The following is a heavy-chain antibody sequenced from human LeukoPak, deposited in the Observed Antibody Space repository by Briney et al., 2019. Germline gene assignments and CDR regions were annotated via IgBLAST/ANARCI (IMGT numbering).Heavy chain of an antibody. CDR3: ATLYCSSTSCYSYMDV. J-gene: IGHJ6*03. CDR2: ISAYNGNT. V-gene: IGHV1-18*01. Sequence: ASAKVSCKASGYTFTSYGISWVRQAPGQGLEWMGWISAYNGNTNYAQKLQGRVTMTTDTSTSTAYMELRSLRSDDTAVYYCATLYCSSTSCYSYMDVWGKGTTVTVSS. D-gene: IGHD2-2*02. CDR1: GYTFTSYG.